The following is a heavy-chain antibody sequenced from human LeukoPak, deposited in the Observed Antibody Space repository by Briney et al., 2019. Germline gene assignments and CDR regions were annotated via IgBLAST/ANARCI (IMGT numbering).Heavy chain of an antibody. J-gene: IGHJ4*02. CDR1: GGSISSGGYH. Sequence: SQTLSLTCTVSGGSISSGGYHWSWIRQHPGKGLEWIGSIYYSGSTYYNPSLKSRVTISVDTSKNQFSLKLSSVTAADTAVYYCARWSSSADYWGQGTLVTVSS. V-gene: IGHV4-39*01. D-gene: IGHD6-6*01. CDR3: ARWSSSADY. CDR2: IYYSGST.